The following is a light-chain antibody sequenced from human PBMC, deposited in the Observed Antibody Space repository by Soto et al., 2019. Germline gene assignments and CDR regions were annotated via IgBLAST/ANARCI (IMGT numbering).Light chain of an antibody. CDR3: QQYGSSPPVT. V-gene: IGKV3-20*01. CDR1: QSVSSSY. J-gene: IGKJ5*01. Sequence: EIVLTQSPGTLSLSPGERATLSCRASQSVSSSYLAWYQQKPGQAPRLLIYGASGRATGNPDRFSGSGSGTDFTLTIIRLEPEDFAVYYCQQYGSSPPVTFGQGTRLEIK. CDR2: GAS.